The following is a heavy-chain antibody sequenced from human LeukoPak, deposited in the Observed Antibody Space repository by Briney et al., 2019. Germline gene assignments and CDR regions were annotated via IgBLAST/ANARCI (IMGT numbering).Heavy chain of an antibody. D-gene: IGHD3-3*01. J-gene: IGHJ6*03. CDR2: IYHSGST. CDR3: ARRSPYYDFWSGYGSYYMDV. V-gene: IGHV4-38-2*02. Sequence: SETLSLTCTVSGYSISSGYYWGWIRQPPGKGLEWIGSIYHSGSTYYNPSLKSRVTISVDTSKNQFSLKLSSVTAADTAVYYCARRSPYYDFWSGYGSYYMDVWGKGTTVTVSS. CDR1: GYSISSGYY.